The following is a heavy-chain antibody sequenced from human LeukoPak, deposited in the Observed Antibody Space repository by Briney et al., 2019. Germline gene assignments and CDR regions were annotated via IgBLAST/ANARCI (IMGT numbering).Heavy chain of an antibody. Sequence: SETLSLTCTVSGGSISSGGYYWSWIRQHPGTGLEWLGYIYYSGSTYYNPSLKSRVTISVDTSKNQFSLKLSSVTAADTAVYYCARGLNRYDFWSGGYYFDYWGQGTLVTVSS. J-gene: IGHJ4*02. CDR1: GGSISSGGYY. CDR2: IYYSGST. D-gene: IGHD3-3*01. CDR3: ARGLNRYDFWSGGYYFDY. V-gene: IGHV4-31*03.